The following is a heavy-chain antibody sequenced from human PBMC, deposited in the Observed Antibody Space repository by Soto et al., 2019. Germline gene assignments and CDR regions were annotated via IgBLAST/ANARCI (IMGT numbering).Heavy chain of an antibody. CDR3: ARQSVDCSGARCYKVGFES. D-gene: IGHD2-15*01. CDR1: GYTFTSYD. J-gene: IGHJ4*02. V-gene: IGHV1-8*01. Sequence: ASVKVSCKASGYTFTSYDINWVRQATGQGLEWMGWMNPYSVNTGYAQKFQGRLTMTRNTSISTAYMELNSLRSEDSAMYYCARQSVDCSGARCYKVGFESWGQGTLVTVSS. CDR2: MNPYSVNT.